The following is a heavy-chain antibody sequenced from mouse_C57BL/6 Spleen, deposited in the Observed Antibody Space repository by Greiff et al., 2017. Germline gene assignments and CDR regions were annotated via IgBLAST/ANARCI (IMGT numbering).Heavy chain of an antibody. CDR3: AGGAYYSNYSLAY. CDR2: ITHSGET. CDR1: GFPITSGYY. Sequence: KLEESGPGLVKPSQSLFLTCSITGFPITSGYYWIWIRQSPGKPLEWMGYITHSGETFYNPSLQSPISITRETSKNQFFLQLNSVTTEDTAMYYCAGGAYYSNYSLAYWGQGTLVTVSA. D-gene: IGHD2-5*01. V-gene: IGHV12-3*01. J-gene: IGHJ3*01.